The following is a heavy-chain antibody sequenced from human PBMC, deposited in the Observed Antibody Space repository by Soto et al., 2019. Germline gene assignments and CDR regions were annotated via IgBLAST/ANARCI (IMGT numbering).Heavy chain of an antibody. CDR3: AREAGVVIAYDAFDI. J-gene: IGHJ3*02. V-gene: IGHV3-21*01. Sequence: PGGSLRLSCAASGFTFSSYSMNWVRQAPGKGLEWVSSISSSSSYIYYADSVKGRFTISRDNAKNSLYLQMNSLRAEDTAVYYCAREAGVVIAYDAFDIWGQGTMVTVSS. CDR2: ISSSSSYI. CDR1: GFTFSSYS. D-gene: IGHD2-21*01.